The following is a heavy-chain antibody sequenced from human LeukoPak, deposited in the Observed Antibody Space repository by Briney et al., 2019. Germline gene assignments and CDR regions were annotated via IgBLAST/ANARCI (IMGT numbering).Heavy chain of an antibody. CDR1: GFTFSSYA. Sequence: GGSLRLSCAASGFTFSSYAMSWVRQAPGKGLEWVANIKPDGSQIYYVDSVKGRFTISRDNAKNSLYLQMNSLRAEDTAVYYCARDLNWETYWSQGTLVTVSS. CDR2: IKPDGSQI. J-gene: IGHJ4*02. CDR3: ARDLNWETY. V-gene: IGHV3-7*01. D-gene: IGHD1-1*01.